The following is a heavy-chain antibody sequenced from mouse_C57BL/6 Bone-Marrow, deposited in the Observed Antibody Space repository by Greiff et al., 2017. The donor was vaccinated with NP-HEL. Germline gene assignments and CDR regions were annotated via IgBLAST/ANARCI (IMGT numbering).Heavy chain of an antibody. V-gene: IGHV1-55*01. CDR3: ARSQLRRRAWFAY. J-gene: IGHJ3*01. CDR2: IYPGSGST. Sequence: QVQLQQPGAELVKPGASVKMSCKASGYTFTSYWITWVKQRPGQGLEWIGDIYPGSGSTNYNEKFKSKATLTVDTSSSTAYMQLSSLTSEDSAVYYCARSQLRRRAWFAYWGQGTLVTVSA. D-gene: IGHD3-2*02. CDR1: GYTFTSYW.